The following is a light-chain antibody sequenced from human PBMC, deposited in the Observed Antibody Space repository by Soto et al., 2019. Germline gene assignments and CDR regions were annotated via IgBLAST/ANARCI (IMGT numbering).Light chain of an antibody. V-gene: IGLV3-21*04. J-gene: IGLJ3*02. CDR1: NIGSKS. CDR2: YDS. CDR3: QVWDSSSDPWV. Sequence: SYELTQPPSVSVAPGKTARITCGGNNIGSKSLHWYQQKPGQAPVLVIYYDSDRPSGIPERFSGSNSGNTATLTMSKVEAGDEADYYCQVWDSSSDPWVFGGGTKLTVL.